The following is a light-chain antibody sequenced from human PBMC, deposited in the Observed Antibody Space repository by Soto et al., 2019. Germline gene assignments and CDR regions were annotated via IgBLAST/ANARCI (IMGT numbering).Light chain of an antibody. Sequence: QAVVTQPPSVSAAPGQKVTISCSGSSSNIGNNYVSWYQQLPGTAPKLLIYDNYKRPSGIPDRFSGSKSDTSATLGIAGLQTGDEADYYCGTWDSSLSAWVFGGGTKLTVL. CDR3: GTWDSSLSAWV. V-gene: IGLV1-51*01. CDR1: SSNIGNNY. CDR2: DNY. J-gene: IGLJ3*02.